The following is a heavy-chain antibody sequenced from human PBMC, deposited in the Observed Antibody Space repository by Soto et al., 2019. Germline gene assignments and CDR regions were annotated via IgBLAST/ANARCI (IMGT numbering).Heavy chain of an antibody. CDR1: GDSISSDKW. CDR3: ARGERQQQHDY. J-gene: IGHJ4*02. CDR2: IHHSGNS. Sequence: QVQLQESGPVLVKPSGTLSLTCAVSGDSISSDKWWSWVRQPPGKGLEWIGEIHHSGNSNYNPSLKSRVIISVDKYKTQCSLNLSSVTDAYTAVYYCARGERQQQHDYWGQGTLVTVSS. D-gene: IGHD6-13*01. V-gene: IGHV4-4*02.